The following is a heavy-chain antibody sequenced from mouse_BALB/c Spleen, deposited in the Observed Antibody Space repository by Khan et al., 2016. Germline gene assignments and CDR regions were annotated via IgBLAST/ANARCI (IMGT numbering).Heavy chain of an antibody. D-gene: IGHD1-1*01. CDR2: IRNKANGYTT. V-gene: IGHV7-3*02. CDR3: ARDGYGSSHPFAY. J-gene: IGHJ3*01. CDR1: GFTFTDYY. Sequence: EVELVESGGGLVQPGGSLRLSCATSGFTFTDYYMSWVRQPPGKALEWLGFIRNKANGYTTEYSASVKGRFTISRDNSQSILYLQMNTLRAEDSATYYCARDGYGSSHPFAYWGQGTLVTVSA.